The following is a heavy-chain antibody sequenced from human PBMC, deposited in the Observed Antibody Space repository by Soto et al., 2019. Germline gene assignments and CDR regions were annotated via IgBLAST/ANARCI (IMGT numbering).Heavy chain of an antibody. V-gene: IGHV1-18*01. CDR2: ISAYNGNT. CDR1: GYTFTSYG. D-gene: IGHD3-22*01. Sequence: GASVKVSCKASGYTFTSYGVSWVRQAPGQGLEWMGWISAYNGNTKYAQKLQGRVTMTTDTSTSTVYMEVSSLRSEDTAVYYCARAAYYYESSGYYPGDYWGQGTLVTVSS. J-gene: IGHJ4*02. CDR3: ARAAYYYESSGYYPGDY.